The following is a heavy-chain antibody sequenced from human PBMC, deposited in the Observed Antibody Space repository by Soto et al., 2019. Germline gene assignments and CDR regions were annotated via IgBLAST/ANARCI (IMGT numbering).Heavy chain of an antibody. CDR1: GFTFSSYS. Sequence: GGSLRLSCAASGFTFSSYSMNWVRQAPGKGLEWVSYISSSSTIYYADSVKGRFTISRDNAKNSLYLQMNSLRDEDTAVYYCASTSHTGGYYYYGMDVWGQGTTVTVSS. CDR2: ISSSSTI. CDR3: ASTSHTGGYYYYGMDV. D-gene: IGHD1-1*01. J-gene: IGHJ6*02. V-gene: IGHV3-48*02.